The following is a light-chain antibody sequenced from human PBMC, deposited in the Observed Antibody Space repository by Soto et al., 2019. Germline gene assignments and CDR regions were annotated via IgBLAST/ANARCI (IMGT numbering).Light chain of an antibody. V-gene: IGKV1-5*03. CDR2: KAS. CDR3: QQFNSALGIT. CDR1: QSISSW. J-gene: IGKJ5*01. Sequence: DIQMTQSPSTLSASVGDRVTITCRASQSISSWLAWYQQKPGKAPKLLIYKASSLESGVPSRFSGSGSGTEFTLTISSLQPDDFATYYCQQFNSALGITFGQGTRLEI.